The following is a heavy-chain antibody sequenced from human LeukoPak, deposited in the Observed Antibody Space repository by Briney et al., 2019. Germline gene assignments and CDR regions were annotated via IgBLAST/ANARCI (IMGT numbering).Heavy chain of an antibody. J-gene: IGHJ4*02. V-gene: IGHV3-43*02. Sequence: GGSLRLSCAASGFTFDDYAMHWVRQAPGKGLEWVSFITADAGSTYYADFVKGRFSTSRDNSKNSLYLQMNSLKTEDTAFYYCAMDKDDTGYVCWGQGTLVTVSS. D-gene: IGHD3-9*01. CDR2: ITADAGST. CDR1: GFTFDDYA. CDR3: AMDKDDTGYVC.